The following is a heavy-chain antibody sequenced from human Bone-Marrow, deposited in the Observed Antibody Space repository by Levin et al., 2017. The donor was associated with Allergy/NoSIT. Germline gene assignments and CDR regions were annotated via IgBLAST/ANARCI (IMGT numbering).Heavy chain of an antibody. CDR2: ITPDIGGT. D-gene: IGHD2-2*01. CDR3: VREYSTTWERDFDC. J-gene: IGHJ4*02. CDR1: GYNFTDYY. Sequence: GESLKISCKASGYNFTDYYIHWVRLAPGQGLEWMGWITPDIGGTKYAQKYQDRVTMSRDTSISTAYMELNSLKSDDTAVYFCVREYSTTWERDFDCWGQGTLVAVSS. V-gene: IGHV1-2*02.